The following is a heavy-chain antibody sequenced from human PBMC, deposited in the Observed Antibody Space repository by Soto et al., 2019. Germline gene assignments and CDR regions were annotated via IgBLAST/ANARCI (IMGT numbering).Heavy chain of an antibody. V-gene: IGHV3-21*01. CDR1: GFTFSSYS. D-gene: IGHD4-17*01. J-gene: IGHJ4*02. CDR3: AREGWAYGGARY. Sequence: EVQLVESGGGLVKPGGSLRLSCAASGFTFSSYSMNWVRQAPGKGLEWVSSISSSSSYIYYADSVKGRFTISRDKAGNSRYLQRKSRRTEDTAMYECAREGWAYGGARYWGQGTLVSVSS. CDR2: ISSSSSYI.